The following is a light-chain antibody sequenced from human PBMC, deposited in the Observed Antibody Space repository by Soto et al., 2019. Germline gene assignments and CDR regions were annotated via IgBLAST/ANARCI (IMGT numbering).Light chain of an antibody. Sequence: QSALTQPASVSGSPGQSITISCTGTSSDVGGYNYVSWYQQRPGKAPKVMIYEVSNRPSGVSNRFSGSKSGNTASLTISGLQAEDEADYYCTSFTNVNTWVFGGGTKLTVL. CDR2: EVS. V-gene: IGLV2-14*01. CDR3: TSFTNVNTWV. J-gene: IGLJ3*02. CDR1: SSDVGGYNY.